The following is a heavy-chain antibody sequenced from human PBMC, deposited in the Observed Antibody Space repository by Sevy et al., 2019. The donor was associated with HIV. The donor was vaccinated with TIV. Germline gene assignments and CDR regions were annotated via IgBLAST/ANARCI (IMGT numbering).Heavy chain of an antibody. CDR3: TKESLRGTYLQGDFDH. Sequence: GGSLRLSCEASGFSFNAFGMHWVRQAPGKGLEWVGLISPDGHNQNYAASVKGRFTISRDNSKNTLYLHMTGLTGDDTAMYSCTKESLRGTYLQGDFDHWGQGTLVTVSS. D-gene: IGHD3-16*02. V-gene: IGHV3-33*03. CDR1: GFSFNAFG. CDR2: ISPDGHNQ. J-gene: IGHJ4*02.